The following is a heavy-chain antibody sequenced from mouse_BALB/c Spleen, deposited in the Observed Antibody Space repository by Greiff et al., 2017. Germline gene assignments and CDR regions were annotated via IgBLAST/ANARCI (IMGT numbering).Heavy chain of an antibody. J-gene: IGHJ3*01. CDR1: GYTFTSYS. CDR3: TRSGAWFAY. V-gene: IGHV1S81*02. CDR2: INPSNGGT. Sequence: VQLQQPGAELVKPGASVKLSCKASGYTFTSYSMYWVKQRPGQGLEWIGEINPSNGGTNFNEKFKSKATLTVDKSSSTAYMQLSSLTSEDSAVYYCTRSGAWFAYWGQGTLVTVSA.